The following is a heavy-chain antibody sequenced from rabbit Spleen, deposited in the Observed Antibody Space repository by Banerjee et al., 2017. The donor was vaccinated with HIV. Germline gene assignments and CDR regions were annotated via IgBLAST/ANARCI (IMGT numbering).Heavy chain of an antibody. CDR2: IYNGDGST. V-gene: IGHV1S47*01. CDR3: ARAAYYVDPYTAYDYVHFNL. J-gene: IGHJ4*01. Sequence: EESGGDLVQPEGSLTLTCKVSGFDFSSDAMCWVRQAPGKGPEFIACIYNGDGSTYYASGVNGRFTGSKTSSTTVTLQMTSLTAADKATYFCARAAYYVDPYTAYDYVHFNLWGPGTLVTVS. CDR1: GFDFSSDA. D-gene: IGHD2-1*01.